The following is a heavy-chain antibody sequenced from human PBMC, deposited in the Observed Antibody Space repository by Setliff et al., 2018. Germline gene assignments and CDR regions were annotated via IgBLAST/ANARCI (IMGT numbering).Heavy chain of an antibody. V-gene: IGHV1-2*02. CDR3: ARLHYDYVWGSYRTSDYYYYYYMDV. Sequence: ASVKVSCKASAYTFIDYYLHWVRQAPGQGLEWMGWINPNSGDTYYVQKFQDRVTMTKNQFSLKLSSVTAADTAVYYCARLHYDYVWGSYRTSDYYYYYYMDVWGKGTTVTVSS. J-gene: IGHJ6*03. CDR1: AYTFIDYY. CDR2: INPNSGDT. D-gene: IGHD3-16*02.